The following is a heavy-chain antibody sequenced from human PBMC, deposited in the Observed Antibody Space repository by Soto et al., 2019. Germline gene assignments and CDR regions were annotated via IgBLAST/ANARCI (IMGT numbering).Heavy chain of an antibody. J-gene: IGHJ4*02. CDR2: ISGSGGST. CDR1: GFTFSSYA. Sequence: PGGSLRLSCAASGFTFSSYAMSWVRQAPGKGLEWVSAISGSGGSTYYADSVKGRFTISRDNSKNTLYLQMNSLRAEDTAVYYCAKVTRIVAALPNYFDYWGQGTLVTVSS. CDR3: AKVTRIVAALPNYFDY. V-gene: IGHV3-23*01. D-gene: IGHD5-12*01.